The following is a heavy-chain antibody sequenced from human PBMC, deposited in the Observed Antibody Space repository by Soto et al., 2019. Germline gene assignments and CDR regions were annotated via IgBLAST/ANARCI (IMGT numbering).Heavy chain of an antibody. CDR2: IYHSGST. CDR3: PRVPDR. D-gene: IGHD2-2*01. CDR1: GGSISSGGYS. Sequence: SETLSLSCAVSGGSISSGGYSWSWIRQPPGKGLEWIGYIYHSGSTYYNPSLKSRVTISVDRSKNQFSLKLSSVTAADTAVYYCPRVPDRWGQGTLVTVSS. V-gene: IGHV4-30-2*01. J-gene: IGHJ5*02.